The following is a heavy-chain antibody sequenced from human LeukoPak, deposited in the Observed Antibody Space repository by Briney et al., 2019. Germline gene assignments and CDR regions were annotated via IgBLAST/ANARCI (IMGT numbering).Heavy chain of an antibody. D-gene: IGHD2-15*01. CDR3: ARDCSGGSCYSNYYYAMDV. J-gene: IGHJ6*02. Sequence: ASVKVSCKASGYTFTDYYMHWVREAPGQGLGWMGWISPNSGVSTYAQKFQGRVTMTRDTSISTAYMELGRLSSDDTAVYYCARDCSGGSCYSNYYYAMDVWGQGTTVTVSS. V-gene: IGHV1-2*02. CDR1: GYTFTDYY. CDR2: ISPNSGVS.